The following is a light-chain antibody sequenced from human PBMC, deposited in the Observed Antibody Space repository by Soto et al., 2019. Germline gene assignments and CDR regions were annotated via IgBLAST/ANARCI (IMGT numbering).Light chain of an antibody. J-gene: IGLJ2*01. V-gene: IGLV2-14*01. Sequence: QSALTQPASVSGSPGQSVTISCTGTSSDVGDYNYVSWYQQHPGKAPKLIIYDVSNRPSGVSDRFSGSKSGNTASLTISGLQAVDEADYYCSSYTTSSTPVVFGGGTKLTVL. CDR1: SSDVGDYNY. CDR3: SSYTTSSTPVV. CDR2: DVS.